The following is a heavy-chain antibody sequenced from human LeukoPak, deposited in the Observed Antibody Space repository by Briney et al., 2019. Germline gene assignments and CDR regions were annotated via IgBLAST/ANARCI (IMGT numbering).Heavy chain of an antibody. CDR1: GFTFSSYW. V-gene: IGHV3-74*01. CDR3: ATRMVRGVIISAFDI. J-gene: IGHJ3*02. CDR2: IASDGSST. Sequence: PGGSLRLSCAASGFTFSSYWMNWVRQAPGKGLVWVSRIASDGSSTTYADSVKGRFSISRDNSKNTLYLQMNSLRAEDTAVYYCATRMVRGVIISAFDIWGQGTMVTVSS. D-gene: IGHD3-10*01.